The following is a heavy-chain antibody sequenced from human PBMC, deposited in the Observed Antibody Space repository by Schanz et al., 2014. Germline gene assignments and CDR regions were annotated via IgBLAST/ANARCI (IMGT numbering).Heavy chain of an antibody. CDR1: GYTFTTYY. D-gene: IGHD3-9*01. CDR2: ISVYHGNT. J-gene: IGHJ3*01. Sequence: QVQLVQSGAEAKKPGASVKVSCKASGYTFTTYYIHWVRQAPGQGLEWMGWISVYHGNTNYAEKVHGRVTMTTDTSTSTADMELRGLRSDDTAVYYCARETTIITGGAFDVWGQGTMVTVSS. V-gene: IGHV1-18*04. CDR3: ARETTIITGGAFDV.